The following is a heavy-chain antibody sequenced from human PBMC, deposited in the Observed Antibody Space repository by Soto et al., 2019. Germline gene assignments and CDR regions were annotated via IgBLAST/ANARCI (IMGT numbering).Heavy chain of an antibody. Sequence: ASVKVSCKASGYTFTGYYMHWVRQAPGQGLEWMGWINPNSGGTNYAQKFQGWVTMTRDTSISTAYMELSRLRSDDTAVYYCARDHYCSGGSCYSSDYYYSMDVWGQGTTVTVSS. V-gene: IGHV1-2*04. CDR2: INPNSGGT. J-gene: IGHJ6*02. CDR1: GYTFTGYY. D-gene: IGHD2-15*01. CDR3: ARDHYCSGGSCYSSDYYYSMDV.